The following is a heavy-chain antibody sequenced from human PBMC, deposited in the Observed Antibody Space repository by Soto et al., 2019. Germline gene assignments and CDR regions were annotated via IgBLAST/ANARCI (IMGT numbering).Heavy chain of an antibody. CDR1: GYSISSGYY. CDR2: IYHSGSP. Sequence: SETLSLTCTVSGYSISSGYYWGWIRQPPGKGLEWIGSIYHSGSPYYNPSLKSRVTISVDTSKNQFSLKLSSETAADTAVYYCARTDSSSWYFDYWGQGTLVTVSS. V-gene: IGHV4-38-2*02. J-gene: IGHJ4*02. D-gene: IGHD6-13*01. CDR3: ARTDSSSWYFDY.